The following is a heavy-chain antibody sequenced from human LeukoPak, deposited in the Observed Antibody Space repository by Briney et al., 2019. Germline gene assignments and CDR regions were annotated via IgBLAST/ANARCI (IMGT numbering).Heavy chain of an antibody. Sequence: PGGSLRLSCAASGFTFSDYYMSWIRQAPGKGLEWVSYISSSGSTIYYADSVKGRFTISRDNSKNTLYLQMNSLRAEDTAVYYCAKDRKYDILTGYLRTPSMDVWGQGTTVTVSS. J-gene: IGHJ6*02. CDR3: AKDRKYDILTGYLRTPSMDV. D-gene: IGHD3-9*01. V-gene: IGHV3-11*04. CDR1: GFTFSDYY. CDR2: ISSSGSTI.